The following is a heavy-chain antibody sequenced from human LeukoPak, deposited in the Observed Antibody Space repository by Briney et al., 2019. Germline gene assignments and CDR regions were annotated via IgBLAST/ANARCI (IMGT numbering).Heavy chain of an antibody. D-gene: IGHD6-13*01. CDR1: GFTFTHAW. V-gene: IGHV3-23*01. J-gene: IGHJ4*02. CDR2: ISGSGGST. Sequence: PGGSLRLSCAASGFTFTHAWMSWVRQAPGKGLEWVSAISGSGGSTYYADSVKGRFTISRDNSKNTLYLQMNSLRAEDTAVYYCAKDLISWSYFDYWGQGTLVTVSS. CDR3: AKDLISWSYFDY.